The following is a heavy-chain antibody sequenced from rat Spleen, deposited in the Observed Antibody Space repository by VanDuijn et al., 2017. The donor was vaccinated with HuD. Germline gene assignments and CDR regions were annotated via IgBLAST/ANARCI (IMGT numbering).Heavy chain of an antibody. CDR1: GYSITNND. V-gene: IGHV3-1*01. D-gene: IGHD3-4*01. CDR2: ISYSGST. Sequence: EVRLQESGPGLVKPSQSLSLTCSVTGYSITNNDWGWIRKVPGNQMEWMAYISYSGSTGYNPSLKSRISITRDTSKNQFFLQVNSVTTEDTATYYCARTNNPYFYVMDAWGQGASVTVSS. J-gene: IGHJ4*01. CDR3: ARTNNPYFYVMDA.